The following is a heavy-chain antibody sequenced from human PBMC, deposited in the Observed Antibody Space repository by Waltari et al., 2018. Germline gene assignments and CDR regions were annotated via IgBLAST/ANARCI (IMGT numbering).Heavy chain of an antibody. CDR1: LGSINNYY. CDR2: IYYTGSP. Sequence: QVKLQESGPGLVKPSETLSLTCTVSLGSINNYYWSWIRQPPGKGLDWIASIYYTGSPRYAPSLKSRVTISVDTSNNHFYLRVNSVTAADTAVYYCARSPYDSFLDYWGPGTLVTVSS. CDR3: ARSPYDSFLDY. V-gene: IGHV4-59*01. J-gene: IGHJ4*02. D-gene: IGHD3-16*01.